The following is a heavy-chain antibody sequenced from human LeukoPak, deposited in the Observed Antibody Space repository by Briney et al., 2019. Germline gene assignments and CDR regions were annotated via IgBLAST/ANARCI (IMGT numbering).Heavy chain of an antibody. Sequence: NPGGSLRLSCAASGFTFSDYYMSWLRQAPGKGLEWVSYISSSGSSIYYADSVKGRFTISRDNAKNSLYLQMNSLRAEDTAVYYCARDPYCSSTSCYYHAFDIWGQGTMVTVSS. CDR1: GFTFSDYY. CDR2: ISSSGSSI. J-gene: IGHJ3*02. CDR3: ARDPYCSSTSCYYHAFDI. V-gene: IGHV3-11*01. D-gene: IGHD2-2*01.